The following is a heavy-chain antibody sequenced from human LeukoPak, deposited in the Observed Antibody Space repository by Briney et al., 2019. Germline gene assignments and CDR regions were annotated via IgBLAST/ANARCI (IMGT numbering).Heavy chain of an antibody. J-gene: IGHJ4*02. D-gene: IGHD5-24*01. CDR3: ARGEMATVVDY. Sequence: GGSLRLSCAASGFTVSSNYMHWVRQAPGRGLEWVSIIYSGGTTYHADSVKGRFTISRDNSKNTVYLQMNSPRAEDTALYYCARGEMATVVDYWGQGTLVTVSS. CDR1: GFTVSSNY. V-gene: IGHV3-53*01. CDR2: IYSGGTT.